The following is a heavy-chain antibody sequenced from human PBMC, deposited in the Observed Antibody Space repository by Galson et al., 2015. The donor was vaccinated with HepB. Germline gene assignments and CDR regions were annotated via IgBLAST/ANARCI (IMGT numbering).Heavy chain of an antibody. D-gene: IGHD4-17*01. Sequence: SLRLSCAASRFTFSTYAMHWVRQAPGKGLGWVAVISYDGSNEYYADSVRGRFTISRDNSKNTLYLQMNSLRPEDTAVYYCARGQGQADPTEDTRGERRIRLSYYYGMDVWGQGTTVTVSS. CDR3: ARGQGQADPTEDTRGERRIRLSYYYGMDV. J-gene: IGHJ6*02. CDR2: ISYDGSNE. CDR1: RFTFSTYA. V-gene: IGHV3-30*04.